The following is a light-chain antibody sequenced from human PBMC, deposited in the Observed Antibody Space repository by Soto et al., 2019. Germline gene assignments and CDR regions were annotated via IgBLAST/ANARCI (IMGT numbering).Light chain of an antibody. CDR3: SSYTTSSNYV. Sequence: QSVLTQPASVSGSPGQSITISCTGTSSDVGSYNFVSWYQQLPGKAPKLMIYEVSNRPSGVSNRLSGSKSGNTASLTISGLQAEDEADYYCSSYTTSSNYVFGSGTKVTV. J-gene: IGLJ1*01. CDR1: SSDVGSYNF. CDR2: EVS. V-gene: IGLV2-14*01.